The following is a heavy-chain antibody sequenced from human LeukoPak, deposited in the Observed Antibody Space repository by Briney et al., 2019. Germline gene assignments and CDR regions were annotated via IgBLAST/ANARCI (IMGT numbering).Heavy chain of an antibody. CDR2: IIPIFGIA. D-gene: IGHD1-26*01. CDR3: ARGTWELRGIDY. V-gene: IGHV1-69*04. J-gene: IGHJ4*02. Sequence: SVKVSCKASGYTFTSYGISWVRQAPGQGLEWMGRIIPIFGIANYAQKFQGRVTITADKSTSTAYMELSSLRSEDTAVYYCARGTWELRGIDYWGQGTLVTVSS. CDR1: GYTFTSYG.